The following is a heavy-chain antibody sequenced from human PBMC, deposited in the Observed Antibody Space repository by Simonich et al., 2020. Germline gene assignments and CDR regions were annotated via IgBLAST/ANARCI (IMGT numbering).Heavy chain of an antibody. D-gene: IGHD5-12*01. V-gene: IGHV3-48*01. CDR3: ARDSSYYAFDI. CDR1: GLTFSSYS. CDR2: ISSSSRTI. J-gene: IGHJ3*02. Sequence: EVQLVESGGGLVQPGGSLRLSCAASGLTFSSYSMNWVRQAPGKGLEWAPYISSSSRTIYYADSVKGQFTISRDNAKNSLYLQMNSLRAEDTAVYYCARDSSYYAFDIWGQGTMVTVSS.